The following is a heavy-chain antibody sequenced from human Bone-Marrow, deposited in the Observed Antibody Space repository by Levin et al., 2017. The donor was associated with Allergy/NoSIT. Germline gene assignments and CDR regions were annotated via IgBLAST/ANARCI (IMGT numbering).Heavy chain of an antibody. CDR2: ISYSGRT. D-gene: IGHD1-1*01. V-gene: IGHV4-31*03. CDR1: GGSINSGGYY. CDR3: AREFTTSPGDDAFDI. Sequence: SQTLSLTCIISGGSINSGGYYWNWLRHLPGKGLVWIGYISYSGRTHYNPSLKSRSIISVDTSKTQFSLKVSSVTAADTAVYYCAREFTTSPGDDAFDIWGQGTMVTVSS. J-gene: IGHJ3*02.